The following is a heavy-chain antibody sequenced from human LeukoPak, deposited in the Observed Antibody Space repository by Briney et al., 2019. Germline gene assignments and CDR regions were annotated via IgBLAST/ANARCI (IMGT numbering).Heavy chain of an antibody. Sequence: SETLSLTCTVSGGSISSYYWSWIRQPPGKGLEWIGYIYYSGSTYYNPSLKSRVTISVDTSKNQFSLKLSSVTAADTAVYYCARDRSRGYSYGSFDYWGQGTLVTVSS. D-gene: IGHD5-18*01. J-gene: IGHJ4*02. CDR3: ARDRSRGYSYGSFDY. CDR2: IYYSGST. CDR1: GGSISSYY. V-gene: IGHV4-59*12.